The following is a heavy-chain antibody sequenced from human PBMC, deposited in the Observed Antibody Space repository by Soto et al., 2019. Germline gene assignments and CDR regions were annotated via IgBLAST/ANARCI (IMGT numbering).Heavy chain of an antibody. CDR2: IKQDGSEK. J-gene: IGHJ3*02. D-gene: IGHD3-3*01. CDR3: ARGLWYDFWSGYLNDAFDI. Sequence: GGSLRLSCAASGFTFSSYWMSWVRQAPGKGLEWVANIKQDGSEKYYVDSVKGRFTISRDNAKNSLYLQMNSLRAGDTAVYYCARGLWYDFWSGYLNDAFDIWGQGTMVTVSS. V-gene: IGHV3-7*01. CDR1: GFTFSSYW.